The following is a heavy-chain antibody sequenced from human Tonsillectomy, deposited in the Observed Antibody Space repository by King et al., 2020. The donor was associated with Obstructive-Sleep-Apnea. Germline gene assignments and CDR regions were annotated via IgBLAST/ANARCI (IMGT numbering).Heavy chain of an antibody. CDR3: ARVYVSTSSGGHPDY. CDR2: ISYDGSNK. Sequence: VQLVESGGGVVQPGRSLRLSCAASGFTFSHYAMHWVRQAPGKGLEWVACISYDGSNKYYADSVKVRFTISRDNFKNTLYLQMNSLKVEDTAVYYCARVYVSTSSGGHPDYWGQGTLVTVSS. J-gene: IGHJ4*02. D-gene: IGHD6-6*01. V-gene: IGHV3-30-3*01. CDR1: GFTFSHYA.